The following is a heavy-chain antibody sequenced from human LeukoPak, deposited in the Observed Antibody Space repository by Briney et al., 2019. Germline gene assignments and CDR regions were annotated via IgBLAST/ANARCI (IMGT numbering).Heavy chain of an antibody. V-gene: IGHV4-59*08. CDR2: IYYSGST. D-gene: IGHD3-10*01. J-gene: IGHJ5*02. CDR3: ARRIKRLLWFGELSP. Sequence: SETLSLTCTVSGGSISSYYWGWIRQPPGKGLEWIGYIYYSGSTNYNPSLKSRVTISVDTSKNQFSLKLSSVTAADTAVYYCARRIKRLLWFGELSPWGQGTLVTVSS. CDR1: GGSISSYY.